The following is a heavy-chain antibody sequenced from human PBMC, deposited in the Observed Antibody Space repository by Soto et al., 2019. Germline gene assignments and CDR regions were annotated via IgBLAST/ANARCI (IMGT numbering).Heavy chain of an antibody. Sequence: QVQLQESGPGLVKPSQTLSLTCTVSGGSISSGGYYWSWIRQHPGKGLEWIGYIYYSGSTYYNPSLKSRVTISVDPSKNQFSLKLSSVTAADTAVYYCARALYCGGDCYSINPFDYWGQGTLVTVST. D-gene: IGHD2-21*02. V-gene: IGHV4-31*03. CDR1: GGSISSGGYY. CDR3: ARALYCGGDCYSINPFDY. CDR2: IYYSGST. J-gene: IGHJ4*02.